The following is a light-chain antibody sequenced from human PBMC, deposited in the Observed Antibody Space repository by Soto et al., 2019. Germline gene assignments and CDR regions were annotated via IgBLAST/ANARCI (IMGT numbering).Light chain of an antibody. CDR2: GNN. CDR1: SANIGAGFD. V-gene: IGLV1-40*01. CDR3: QSYDSSLSGPVV. J-gene: IGLJ2*01. Sequence: QSVLTQPPSVSGAPGQRVTISCTGGSANIGAGFDVHWYQPPTGTVPKLLIYGNNNRPSGVPDRFSASKSGASASLAITGLQAEDEADYYCQSYDSSLSGPVVFGGGTKLTVL.